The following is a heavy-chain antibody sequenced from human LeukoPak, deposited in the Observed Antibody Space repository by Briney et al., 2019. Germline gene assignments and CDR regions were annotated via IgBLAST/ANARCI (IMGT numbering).Heavy chain of an antibody. J-gene: IGHJ6*03. Sequence: SETLSLTCTVSGGSISSSSYYWGWIRQPPGKGLEWIGSIYYSGSTHYNPSLKSRVTISVDTSTNQFSLKLSSVTAADTAVYYCATEIAARPTNYYYYYYMDVWGKGTTVTVSS. CDR1: GGSISSSSYY. CDR2: IYYSGST. CDR3: ATEIAARPTNYYYYYYMDV. D-gene: IGHD6-6*01. V-gene: IGHV4-39*07.